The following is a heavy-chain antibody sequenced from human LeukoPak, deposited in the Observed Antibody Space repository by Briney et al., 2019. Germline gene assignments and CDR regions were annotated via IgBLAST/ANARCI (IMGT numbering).Heavy chain of an antibody. D-gene: IGHD1-14*01. J-gene: IGHJ4*02. CDR2: INPNSGGT. V-gene: IGHV1-2*02. Sequence: GASVKVSCRASGHTFTAYYMHWVRQAPGQGLDWMGWINPNSGGTKYARNFQDRVTMTRDTSISTVYLELKRLRSDDTAIYYCAREAELIDKLFDYWGQGSLVTVSP. CDR3: AREAELIDKLFDY. CDR1: GHTFTAYY.